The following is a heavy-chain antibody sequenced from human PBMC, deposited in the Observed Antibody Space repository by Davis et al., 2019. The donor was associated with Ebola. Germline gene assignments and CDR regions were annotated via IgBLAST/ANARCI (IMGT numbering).Heavy chain of an antibody. CDR1: GFTFNIFD. Sequence: GESLKISCAASGFTFNIFDMHWVRQAPGRGLEWVAFVRSHGSDDHYADSVKGRFTISRDNSKNTLYLQMSSLRAEDTAVYYCARGEEEERLDYWGQGTLVTVSS. V-gene: IGHV3-30*02. CDR2: VRSHGSDD. J-gene: IGHJ4*02. CDR3: ARGEEEERLDY.